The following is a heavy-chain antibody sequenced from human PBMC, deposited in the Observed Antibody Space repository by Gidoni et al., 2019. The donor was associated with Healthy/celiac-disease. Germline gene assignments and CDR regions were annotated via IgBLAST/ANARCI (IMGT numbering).Heavy chain of an antibody. CDR2: ISAYNGNT. D-gene: IGHD2-2*03. CDR1: GYTFTSYG. J-gene: IGHJ6*02. V-gene: IGHV1-18*01. Sequence: QVQLVQSGAEVKKPGASVKVSCKASGYTFTSYGISWVRQAPGQGLEWMGWISAYNGNTNYAQKLQGRVTMTTDTSTSTAYMELRSLRSDDTAVYYCARDGYCSSTSCYGDYYYYGMDVWGQGTTVTVSS. CDR3: ARDGYCSSTSCYGDYYYYGMDV.